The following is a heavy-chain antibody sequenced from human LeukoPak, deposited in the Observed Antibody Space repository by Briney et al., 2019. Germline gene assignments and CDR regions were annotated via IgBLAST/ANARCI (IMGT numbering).Heavy chain of an antibody. J-gene: IGHJ4*02. Sequence: GGSLRLSCTASGITFSTYWMTWVRQAPGKGLEWVANINQDGSEKNYVDSVKGRFTISRDNAKNSLYLQMNSLRAEDTAVYYCARNMGDYWGQGTLVTVSS. V-gene: IGHV3-7*04. CDR2: INQDGSEK. CDR3: ARNMGDY. CDR1: GITFSTYW. D-gene: IGHD2/OR15-2a*01.